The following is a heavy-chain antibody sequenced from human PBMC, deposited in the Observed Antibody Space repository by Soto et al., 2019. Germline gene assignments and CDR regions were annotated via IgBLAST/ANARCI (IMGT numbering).Heavy chain of an antibody. CDR3: ARDPKWVAAGTDASDI. Sequence: GGSLRLSCAASGFTFSSYSMNWVRQAPGKGLEWVSSISSSSSYIYYADSVKGRFTISRDNAKNSLYLQMNSLRAEDTAVYYCARDPKWVAAGTDASDIWGQGTMVTVSS. D-gene: IGHD6-13*01. J-gene: IGHJ3*02. CDR2: ISSSSSYI. CDR1: GFTFSSYS. V-gene: IGHV3-21*01.